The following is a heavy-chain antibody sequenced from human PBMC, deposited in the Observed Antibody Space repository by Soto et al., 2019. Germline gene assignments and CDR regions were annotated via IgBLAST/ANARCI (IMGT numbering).Heavy chain of an antibody. CDR3: ANPQVAAAGRTNNWFDP. D-gene: IGHD6-13*01. V-gene: IGHV3-30*18. J-gene: IGHJ5*02. Sequence: PGGSLRLSCAASGFTFSSYGMHWVRQAPGKGLEWVAVISYDGSNKYYADSVKGRFTISRDNSKNTLYLQMNSLRAEDTAVYYCANPQVAAAGRTNNWFDPWGQGTLVTVYS. CDR1: GFTFSSYG. CDR2: ISYDGSNK.